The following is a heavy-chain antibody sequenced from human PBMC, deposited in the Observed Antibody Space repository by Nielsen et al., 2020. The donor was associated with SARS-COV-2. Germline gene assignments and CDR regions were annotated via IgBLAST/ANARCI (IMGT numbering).Heavy chain of an antibody. J-gene: IGHJ3*01. V-gene: IGHV3-74*01. CDR2: INFDGTGT. CDR3: ARDGVVGSTNTFDV. D-gene: IGHD1-26*01. Sequence: GESLKISCAASKFTFNSYAMSWVRQAPGKGLTWVSHINFDGTGTSYADSVKGRFTISRDNAKNTVYLQMNSLRAEDTAVYYCARDGVVGSTNTFDVWGQGTVVTVSS. CDR1: KFTFNSYA.